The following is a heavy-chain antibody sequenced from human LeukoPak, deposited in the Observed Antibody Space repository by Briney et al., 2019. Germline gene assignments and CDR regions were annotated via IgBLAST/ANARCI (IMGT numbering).Heavy chain of an antibody. CDR3: ARVSGVEYYFDY. V-gene: IGHV3-48*03. Sequence: GGSLRLSCAASGFTFSSYEMNWVRQAPGKGLEWASYISSSGSTIYYADSVKGRFTISRDNAKNSLYLQMNSLRAEDTAVYYCARVSGVEYYFDYWGQGTLVTVSS. CDR2: ISSSGSTI. CDR1: GFTFSSYE. J-gene: IGHJ4*02. D-gene: IGHD3-10*01.